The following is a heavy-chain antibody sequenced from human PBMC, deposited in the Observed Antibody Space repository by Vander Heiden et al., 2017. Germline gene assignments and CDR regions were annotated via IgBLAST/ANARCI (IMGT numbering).Heavy chain of an antibody. CDR1: GGPFTTYA. J-gene: IGHJ3*02. D-gene: IGHD5-18*01. V-gene: IGHV1-69*01. CDR2: IISVFGSP. CDR3: ARDDLGYSFGGEASDS. Sequence: QVQLVQSGPAVKKPGSSVKVSCKASGGPFTTYAISWVRQAPGQGLEWMGGIISVFGSPNYAQKFQGRLILTADVSTSTVYMQLNSLRSEDTAVYYCARDDLGYSFGGEASDSWGQGTMVTVSS.